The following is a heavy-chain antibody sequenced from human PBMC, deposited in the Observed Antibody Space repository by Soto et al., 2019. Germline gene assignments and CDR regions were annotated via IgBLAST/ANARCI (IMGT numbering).Heavy chain of an antibody. CDR1: GYTFTSYY. CDR2: INPTSGGT. J-gene: IGHJ3*02. CDR3: ARGMTTVTCDAFDI. Sequence: QVQLVQSGAEVKKPGASVKVSCKASGYTFTSYYMHWVRQAPGQGLEWMGIINPTSGGTHYAHKFQGRVTMTRYTSASTVYMELSSLRSEDAAVYYCARGMTTVTCDAFDIWGQGTMVTVSS. V-gene: IGHV1-46*01. D-gene: IGHD4-4*01.